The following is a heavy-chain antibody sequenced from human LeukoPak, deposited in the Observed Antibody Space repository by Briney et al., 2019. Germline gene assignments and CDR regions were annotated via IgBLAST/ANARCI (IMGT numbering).Heavy chain of an antibody. CDR2: INPTGGST. CDR3: ARNLGVGGY. V-gene: IGHV1-46*01. Sequence: ASVKVSCKASGYTFTSYYMHWVRQAPGQGLEWMGIINPTGGSTNYAQKFQGRVTMTRDTSTSTVYMELSSLSSEDTAVYYCARNLGVGGYWGQGTLVTVSS. J-gene: IGHJ4*02. CDR1: GYTFTSYY. D-gene: IGHD2-15*01.